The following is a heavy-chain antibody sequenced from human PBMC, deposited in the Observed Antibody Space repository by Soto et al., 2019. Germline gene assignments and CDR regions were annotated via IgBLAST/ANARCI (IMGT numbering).Heavy chain of an antibody. CDR3: ARFFVLAVIVTDSYYYYMHV. J-gene: IGHJ6*03. D-gene: IGHD2-21*01. V-gene: IGHV1-18*01. CDR1: GYTFTSYG. Sequence: ASVKVSCKASGYTFTSYGISWVRQAPGQGLEWMGWISAYNGNTNYAQKLQGRVTMTTDTSTSTAYMELRSLRSDDTAVYYCARFFVLAVIVTDSYYYYMHVWREGTSVTVSS. CDR2: ISAYNGNT.